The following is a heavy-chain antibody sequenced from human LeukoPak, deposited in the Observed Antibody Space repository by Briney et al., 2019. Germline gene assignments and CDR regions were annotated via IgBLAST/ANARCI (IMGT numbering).Heavy chain of an antibody. CDR2: IIPIFGTA. CDR3: ARDRVDTAMVTVCDY. D-gene: IGHD5-18*01. J-gene: IGHJ4*02. V-gene: IGHV1-69*05. Sequence: SSVKVSCKASGGTFSSYAISWVRQAPGQGLEWMGRIIPIFGTANYAQKFQGRVTITTDESTSTAYMELSSLRSEDTAVYYCARDRVDTAMVTVCDYWGQGTLVTVSS. CDR1: GGTFSSYA.